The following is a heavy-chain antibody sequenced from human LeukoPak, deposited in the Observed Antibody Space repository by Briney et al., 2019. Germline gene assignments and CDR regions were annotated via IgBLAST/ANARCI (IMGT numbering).Heavy chain of an antibody. CDR1: GFTFSSYS. Sequence: GGSLRLSCAASGFTFSSYSMHWVRQAPGQGLVWVSRINSDGTTTHYADSVKGRFTISRDNAKNTVYLQMNSLRPEDAAVYYCARDLGWGSYRNHWGQGTLVTVSS. D-gene: IGHD3-16*02. V-gene: IGHV3-74*01. J-gene: IGHJ5*02. CDR3: ARDLGWGSYRNH. CDR2: INSDGTTT.